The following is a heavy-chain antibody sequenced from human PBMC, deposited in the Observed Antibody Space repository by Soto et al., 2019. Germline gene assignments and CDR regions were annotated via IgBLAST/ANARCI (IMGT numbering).Heavy chain of an antibody. Sequence: SVKASCKASGFTFNSSAVQWVRQARGQRLEGIGWIVVGSGNTNYAQKFQERVTITRDMSTSTAYMELSSLRSEDTAVYYCAADSGYSSSWTYYYGMDVWGQGTTVTVSS. CDR3: AADSGYSSSWTYYYGMDV. CDR1: GFTFNSSA. D-gene: IGHD6-13*01. CDR2: IVVGSGNT. V-gene: IGHV1-58*01. J-gene: IGHJ6*02.